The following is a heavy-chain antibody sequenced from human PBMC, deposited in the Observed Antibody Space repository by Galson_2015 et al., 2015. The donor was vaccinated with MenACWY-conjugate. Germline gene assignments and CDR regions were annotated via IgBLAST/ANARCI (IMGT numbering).Heavy chain of an antibody. CDR1: GDSISSSTW. D-gene: IGHD5-24*01. V-gene: IGHV4-4*02. Sequence: SETLSLTCTVSGDSISSSTWWSWVRQTPGKGLVWIGQIYHSGSTNYNPSLKSRVTISVDKSQNHFSLNLSSATAADTAVDYCAGGREGYNSRFDYWGQG. CDR2: IYHSGST. CDR3: AGGREGYNSRFDY. J-gene: IGHJ4*02.